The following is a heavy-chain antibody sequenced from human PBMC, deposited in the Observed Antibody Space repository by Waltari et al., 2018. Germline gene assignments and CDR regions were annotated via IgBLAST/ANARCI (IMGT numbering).Heavy chain of an antibody. CDR3: ARGVFWYFDL. D-gene: IGHD3-10*01. CDR2: ISGTASSA. CDR1: GFTFSTYA. Sequence: EVQLVESGGGLVQPGGSLRLSCAASGFTFSTYAMRWVRQAPGKGLGWVSGISGTASSAYYADSVKGRFTISRDNSKNTLYLQMNSLRDEDTAVYYCARGVFWYFDLWGRGTLVTVSS. J-gene: IGHJ2*01. V-gene: IGHV3-23*04.